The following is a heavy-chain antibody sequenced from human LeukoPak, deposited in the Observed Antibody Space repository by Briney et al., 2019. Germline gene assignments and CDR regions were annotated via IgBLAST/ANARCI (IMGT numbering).Heavy chain of an antibody. CDR3: ASRVLSSYGYYFDY. D-gene: IGHD5-18*01. V-gene: IGHV1-69*05. CDR2: IIPIFGTA. Sequence: SVKVSCKASGGTFSSYAISWVRQAPGQGLEWMGRIIPIFGTANYAQTFQGRVTITTDESTSTAYMELSSLRSEDPAVYYCASRVLSSYGYYFDYWGQGTLVTVSS. CDR1: GGTFSSYA. J-gene: IGHJ4*02.